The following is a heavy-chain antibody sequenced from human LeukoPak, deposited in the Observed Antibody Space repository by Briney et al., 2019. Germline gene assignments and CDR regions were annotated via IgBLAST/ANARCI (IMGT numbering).Heavy chain of an antibody. CDR1: GFTFSSYA. V-gene: IGHV3-23*01. CDR3: AKISRRGRSRASNK. Sequence: PGGSLRLSCVASGFTFSSYAMGWVRQAAGKGLEWVSDISSSGGTTYYADSVKGRVTISRDNSKKTLYLQMNSLRPEDTAVYYCAKISRRGRSRASNKWGQGTLVTVSS. D-gene: IGHD3-3*02. CDR2: ISSSGGTT. J-gene: IGHJ4*02.